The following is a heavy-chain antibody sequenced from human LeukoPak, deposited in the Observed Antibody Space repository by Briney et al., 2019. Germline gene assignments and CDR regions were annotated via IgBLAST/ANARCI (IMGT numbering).Heavy chain of an antibody. J-gene: IGHJ4*02. CDR1: VFTFRPHT. CDR2: ISSSGSTI. CDR3: ARGGTTGTTVFDY. Sequence: GGSLRLSCTVSVFTFRPHTMKWVRQAPGKGLEWVSYISSSGSTIYYADSVKGRFTISRDNAKNSLYLQMNSLRAEDTAVYYCARGGTTGTTVFDYWGQGTLVTVSP. D-gene: IGHD1-1*01. V-gene: IGHV3-48*04.